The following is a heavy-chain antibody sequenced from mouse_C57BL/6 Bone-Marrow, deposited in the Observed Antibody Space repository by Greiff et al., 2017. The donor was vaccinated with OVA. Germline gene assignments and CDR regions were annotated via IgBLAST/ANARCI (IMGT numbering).Heavy chain of an antibody. CDR2: IRSKSNNYAT. CDR1: GFSFNTYA. D-gene: IGHD2-3*01. V-gene: IGHV10-1*01. J-gene: IGHJ2*01. CDR3: VRHGGLLLFDY. Sequence: DVMLVESGGGLVQPKGSLKLSCAASGFSFNTYAMNWVRQAPGKGLEWVARIRSKSNNYATYYADSVKDRFTISRDDSESMLYLQMNNLKTEDTAMYYCVRHGGLLLFDYWGQGTTLTVSS.